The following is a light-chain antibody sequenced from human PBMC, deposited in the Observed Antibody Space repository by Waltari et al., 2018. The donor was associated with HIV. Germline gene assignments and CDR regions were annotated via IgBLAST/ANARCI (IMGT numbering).Light chain of an antibody. CDR3: QQYNSYCWT. CDR2: KAS. V-gene: IGKV1-5*03. Sequence: DIQITQSPSTLSASVGDRVTITCRASQSISSWLAWYQQKPGKAPKLLIYKASSLESGVPSRFSGSGSGTEFTLTISSLQPDDFATYYCQQYNSYCWTFGQGTKVEIK. CDR1: QSISSW. J-gene: IGKJ1*01.